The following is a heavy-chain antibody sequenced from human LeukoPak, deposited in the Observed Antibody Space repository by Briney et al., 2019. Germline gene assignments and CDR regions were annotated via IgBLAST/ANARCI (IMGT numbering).Heavy chain of an antibody. Sequence: ASETLSLTCTVSGGSISSYYWSWIRQPPGKGLEWIGYIYYSGSTNYNPSLKSRVTTSVDTSKNQFSLKLSSVTAADTAVYYCARVSSYSWYFDLWGRGTLVTVSS. CDR2: IYYSGST. CDR1: GGSISSYY. V-gene: IGHV4-59*01. D-gene: IGHD1-26*01. CDR3: ARVSSYSWYFDL. J-gene: IGHJ2*01.